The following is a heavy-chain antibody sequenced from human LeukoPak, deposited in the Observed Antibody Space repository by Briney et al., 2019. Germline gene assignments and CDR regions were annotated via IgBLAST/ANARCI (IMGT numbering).Heavy chain of an antibody. CDR2: MSYSGIT. Sequence: SETLSLTCSVTGGSISDSSFYWGWVRQAPGKGLDWIVSMSYSGITFYNPSLKSRVIISADTSKNQFSLRLTSVTAADTAVYYCANRGIYGYFNYWGQGTLVTVSS. CDR3: ANRGIYGYFNY. CDR1: GGSISDSSFY. V-gene: IGHV4-39*01. D-gene: IGHD3-10*01. J-gene: IGHJ4*02.